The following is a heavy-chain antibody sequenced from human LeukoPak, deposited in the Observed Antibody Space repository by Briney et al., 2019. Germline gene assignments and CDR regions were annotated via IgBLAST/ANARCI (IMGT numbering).Heavy chain of an antibody. CDR2: INHSGST. J-gene: IGHJ5*02. Sequence: SETLSLTCAVYGGSFSGYYWSWIRQPPGRGLEWIGEINHSGSTNYNPSLKSRVTISVDTSKNQFSLKLSSVTAADTAVYYCARGSSWYNLIDPWGQGTLVTVSS. CDR1: GGSFSGYY. CDR3: ARGSSWYNLIDP. V-gene: IGHV4-34*01. D-gene: IGHD6-13*01.